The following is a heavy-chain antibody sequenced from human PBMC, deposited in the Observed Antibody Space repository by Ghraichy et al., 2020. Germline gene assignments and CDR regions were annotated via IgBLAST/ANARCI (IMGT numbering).Heavy chain of an antibody. CDR3: ARDPPQPSHRDGMDV. CDR1: GGSFSGYY. CDR2: INHSGST. Sequence: SETLSLTCAVYGGSFSGYYWSWIRQPPGKGLEWIGEINHSGSTNYNPSLKSRVTISVDTSKNQFSLKLSSVTAADTAVYYCARDPPQPSHRDGMDVWGQGTTVTVSS. V-gene: IGHV4-34*01. D-gene: IGHD2-2*01. J-gene: IGHJ6*02.